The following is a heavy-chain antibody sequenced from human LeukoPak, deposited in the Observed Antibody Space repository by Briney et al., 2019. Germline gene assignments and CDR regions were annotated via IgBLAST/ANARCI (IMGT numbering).Heavy chain of an antibody. Sequence: SVKVSCKASGGTFSSYTISWLRQAPGQGLEWMGRIIPILGIANYAQKFQGRVTITADKSTSTAYMELSSLRSEDTAVYYCAIVTIFAKVIVPWGQGTLVTVSS. J-gene: IGHJ5*02. CDR1: GGTFSSYT. V-gene: IGHV1-69*02. CDR2: IIPILGIA. D-gene: IGHD3-3*01. CDR3: AIVTIFAKVIVP.